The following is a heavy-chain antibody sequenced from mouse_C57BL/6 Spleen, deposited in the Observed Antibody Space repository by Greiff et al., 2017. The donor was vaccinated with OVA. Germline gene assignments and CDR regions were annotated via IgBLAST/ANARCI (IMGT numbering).Heavy chain of an antibody. D-gene: IGHD1-1*01. CDR3: ASFITTVVAEGFAY. CDR1: GYTFTDYY. Sequence: VQLQQSGPELVKPGASVKISCKASGYTFTDYYMNWVKQSHGKSLEWIGDINPNNGGTSYNQKFKGKATLTGDKSSCTADMELRSLTSEDSAVYYCASFITTVVAEGFAYWGQGTLVTVSA. V-gene: IGHV1-26*01. CDR2: INPNNGGT. J-gene: IGHJ3*01.